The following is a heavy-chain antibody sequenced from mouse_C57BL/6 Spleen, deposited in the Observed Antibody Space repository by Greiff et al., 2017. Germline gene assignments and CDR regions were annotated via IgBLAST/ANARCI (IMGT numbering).Heavy chain of an antibody. Sequence: QVQLKESGAELVRPGASVTLSCKASGYTFTDYEMHWVKQTPVHGLEWIGAIDPETGGTAYNQKFKGKAILTADKSSSTAYMELRSLTSEDSAVYYCTRGGTYGSSLYYAMDYWGQGTSVTVSS. V-gene: IGHV1-15*01. D-gene: IGHD1-1*01. CDR2: IDPETGGT. J-gene: IGHJ4*01. CDR3: TRGGTYGSSLYYAMDY. CDR1: GYTFTDYE.